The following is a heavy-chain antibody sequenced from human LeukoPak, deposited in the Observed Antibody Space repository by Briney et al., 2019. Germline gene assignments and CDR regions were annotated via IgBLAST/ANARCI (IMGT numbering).Heavy chain of an antibody. D-gene: IGHD6-19*01. V-gene: IGHV4-34*01. CDR3: ARRNGYSSGWYGVTWFDP. J-gene: IGHJ5*02. CDR1: GGSFSGYY. CDR2: INHSGST. Sequence: SETLSLTCAVYGGSFSGYYWSWIRQPPGKGLEWIGEINHSGSTNYNPSLKSRGTISVDTSKNQFSLMLSSVTAADTAVYYCARRNGYSSGWYGVTWFDPWGQGTLVTVSS.